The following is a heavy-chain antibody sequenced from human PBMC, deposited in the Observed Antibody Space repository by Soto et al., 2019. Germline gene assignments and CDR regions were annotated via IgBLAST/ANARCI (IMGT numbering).Heavy chain of an antibody. Sequence: QVQLVQSGAEVKKPGASVKVSCKASGYTFTSYGISWVRQAPGQGLEWMGWISAYNGNTNYAQKLQGRVTMTTDTSTSTAYMELRSLRSDDTAVYYCARVDYGDHMSLVPYNWFDPWGQGTLVTVSS. D-gene: IGHD4-17*01. V-gene: IGHV1-18*01. J-gene: IGHJ5*02. CDR2: ISAYNGNT. CDR3: ARVDYGDHMSLVPYNWFDP. CDR1: GYTFTSYG.